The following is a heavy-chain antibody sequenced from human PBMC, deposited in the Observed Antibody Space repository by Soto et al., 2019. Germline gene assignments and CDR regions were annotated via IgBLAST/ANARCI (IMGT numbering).Heavy chain of an antibody. CDR2: ISYGGVNK. J-gene: IGHJ4*02. CDR3: AREEFEDGRGHFDY. Sequence: QVQLVGSGGGVVQPGGSLRLSCAASGFTFSTSVMHWVRQAPGKGLEWMAIISYGGVNKYYADSVKGRFTISRDISESTLCLQMNSLRTEDTAVYYCAREEFEDGRGHFDYWGQGTVVSVSS. V-gene: IGHV3-30-3*01. CDR1: GFTFSTSV. D-gene: IGHD3-22*01.